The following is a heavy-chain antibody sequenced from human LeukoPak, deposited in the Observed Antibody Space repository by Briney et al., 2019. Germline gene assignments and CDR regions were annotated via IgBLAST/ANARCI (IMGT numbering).Heavy chain of an antibody. V-gene: IGHV4-30-4*01. J-gene: IGHJ5*02. CDR1: GGSISSGDYY. D-gene: IGHD3-22*01. CDR2: IYYSGST. CDR3: ARVERAIIVVGP. Sequence: SETLSLTCTVSGGSISSGDYYWSWIRQPPGKGLEWIGYIYYSGSTYYNPSLKSRVTISVDTSKNQFSLKLSSVTAADTAVYYCARVERAIIVVGPWGQGTLVTVSS.